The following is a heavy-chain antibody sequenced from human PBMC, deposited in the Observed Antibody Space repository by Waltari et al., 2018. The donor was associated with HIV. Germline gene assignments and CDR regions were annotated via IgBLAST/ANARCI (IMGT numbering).Heavy chain of an antibody. D-gene: IGHD3-3*01. CDR1: GFTFSRYA. Sequence: EVQLLESGGGLVQPGGSLRLSCADSGFTFSRYAMSWVRQAPGKGLEWVSAISGSGGSTYYADSVKGRFTISRDNSKNTLYLQMNSLRAEDTAVYYCAKRAIFGVVIRDFDYWGQGTLVTVSS. J-gene: IGHJ4*02. CDR3: AKRAIFGVVIRDFDY. V-gene: IGHV3-23*01. CDR2: ISGSGGST.